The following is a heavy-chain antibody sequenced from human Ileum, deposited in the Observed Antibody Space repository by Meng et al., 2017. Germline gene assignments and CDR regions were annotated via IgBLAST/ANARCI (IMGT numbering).Heavy chain of an antibody. V-gene: IGHV3-23*01. CDR2: VSSSGGST. CDR3: ARNFRYLDF. D-gene: IGHD1-7*01. Sequence: GGSLRLSCVVSGITFTNYAMTWVRQAPGKGLEWVSTVSSSGGSTYYADSVKGRFTISRDNSKNTLYLQMSSLRAEDTAVYYCARNFRYLDFWGQGTRVTVSS. CDR1: GITFTNYA. J-gene: IGHJ4*02.